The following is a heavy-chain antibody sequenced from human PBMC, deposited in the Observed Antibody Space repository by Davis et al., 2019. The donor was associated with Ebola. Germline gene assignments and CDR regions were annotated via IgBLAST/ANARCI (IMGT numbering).Heavy chain of an antibody. CDR2: ISAYNGNT. J-gene: IGHJ4*02. Sequence: AASGKVSCKASGYTFKNYAISWVRQAPGQGLEWMGWISAYNGNTNYAQILQGRVTMTTDTSTGTAYMELRSLRSDDTAVYFCARDSFGGYYSFDNWGQGTLVTVSS. CDR1: GYTFKNYA. V-gene: IGHV1-18*01. CDR3: ARDSFGGYYSFDN. D-gene: IGHD5-12*01.